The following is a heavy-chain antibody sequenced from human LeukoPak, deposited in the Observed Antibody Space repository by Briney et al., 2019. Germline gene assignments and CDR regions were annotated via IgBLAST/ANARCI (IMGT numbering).Heavy chain of an antibody. D-gene: IGHD3-10*01. CDR2: IYYSGST. CDR1: GGSISSYY. Sequence: KPSETLSLTCTVSGGSISSYYWSWIRQPPGKGLEWIGYIYYSGSTNYNPSLKSRVTMSVDTSKNQFSLKLSSVTAADTAVYYCARVDGRYYYGSGSYSLALDAFDIWGQGTMVTVSS. CDR3: ARVDGRYYYGSGSYSLALDAFDI. V-gene: IGHV4-59*01. J-gene: IGHJ3*02.